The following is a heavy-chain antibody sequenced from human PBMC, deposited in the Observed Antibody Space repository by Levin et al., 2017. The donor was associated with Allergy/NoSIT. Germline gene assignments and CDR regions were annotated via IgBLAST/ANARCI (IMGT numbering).Heavy chain of an antibody. J-gene: IGHJ4*02. D-gene: IGHD5-12*01. Sequence: LSLTCAASGFTFSSYGMSWVRQAPGKGLEWVSAISYSGGSTYYADSVKGRFTISRDSSKNTLFLQMNSLRAEDTALYYCARIGERGFDCDYWGQGTLVTVSS. CDR1: GFTFSSYG. CDR2: ISYSGGST. V-gene: IGHV3-23*01. CDR3: ARIGERGFDCDY.